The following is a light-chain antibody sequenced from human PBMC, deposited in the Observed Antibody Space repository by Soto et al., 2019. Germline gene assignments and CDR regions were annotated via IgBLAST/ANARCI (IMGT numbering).Light chain of an antibody. Sequence: IVLTQSPGTLSLSPGERATLSCRASQSVTSSYLVWYQQKPGQAPRLLFYDASSRAAGIPDRFSVSGFGTDFTLTISRLEPEDVAVYYCQHYGSSPPMYTFGQGTKLEIK. J-gene: IGKJ2*01. CDR2: DAS. CDR3: QHYGSSPPMYT. V-gene: IGKV3-20*01. CDR1: QSVTSSY.